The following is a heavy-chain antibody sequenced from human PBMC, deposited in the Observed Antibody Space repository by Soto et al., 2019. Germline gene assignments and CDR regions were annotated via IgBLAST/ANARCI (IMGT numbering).Heavy chain of an antibody. CDR2: INPNSGVT. CDR1: GYAFTDYY. J-gene: IGHJ6*02. Sequence: ASVKVSCKASGYAFTDYYVHWVRQAPGQGLDWMGWINPNSGVTKYAQTFQGRVTMTRDTSISTVYMELSRLTSDDSAVYYCARAGVAAPRSGEYGMDVWGQGDTVTVYS. V-gene: IGHV1-2*02. D-gene: IGHD6-13*01. CDR3: ARAGVAAPRSGEYGMDV.